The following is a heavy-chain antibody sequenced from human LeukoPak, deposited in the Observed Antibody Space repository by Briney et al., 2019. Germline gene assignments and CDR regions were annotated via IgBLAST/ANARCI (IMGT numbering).Heavy chain of an antibody. CDR1: GFTFSITA. J-gene: IGHJ5*01. CDR3: ARGYGSSWFYS. Sequence: GGSLRLSCAASGFTFSITAMSWVRQTPGKGLEWLSYISDSGGTVYYADSVEGRFTISRDNAKNSLYLHMNSLRVEDTAVYYCARGYGSSWFYSWGQGTLVTVSS. CDR2: ISDSGGTV. V-gene: IGHV3-48*04. D-gene: IGHD6-13*01.